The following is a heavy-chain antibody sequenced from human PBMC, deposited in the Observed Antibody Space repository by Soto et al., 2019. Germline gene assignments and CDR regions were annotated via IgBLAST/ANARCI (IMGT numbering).Heavy chain of an antibody. CDR2: MNPNSGNT. Sequence: QEQLVQSGAEVRKPGASIKVSCKVFGYTFTSYDINWVRQATGQGLGWMGWMNPNSGNTGYAQKFQGRVTMTRNTSISTAYRELSSLRSEDTAVYYCAREKTSYGMDVWGQGTTVTVSS. V-gene: IGHV1-8*01. CDR1: GYTFTSYD. CDR3: AREKTSYGMDV. J-gene: IGHJ6*02.